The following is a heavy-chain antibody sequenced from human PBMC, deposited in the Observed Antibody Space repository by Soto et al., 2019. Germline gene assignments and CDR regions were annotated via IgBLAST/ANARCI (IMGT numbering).Heavy chain of an antibody. CDR1: VGTYGRSR. CDR3: VRDSGAKLSRS. Sequence: VKVSCMSSVGTYGRSRINGVGQAPGQGLEWVGGIVPIYRTADYAQEFQDRVTITADESARTTYMELRSLKSQDTAVYYCVRDSGAKLSRSWGQGTLVTVSS. D-gene: IGHD6-13*01. J-gene: IGHJ4*02. CDR2: IVPIYRTA. V-gene: IGHV1-69*13.